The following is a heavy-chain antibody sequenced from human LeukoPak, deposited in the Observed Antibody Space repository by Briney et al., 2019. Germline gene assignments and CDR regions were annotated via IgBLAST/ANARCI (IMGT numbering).Heavy chain of an antibody. CDR3: ARGRLSY. CDR1: GFTFSSYT. Sequence: PGGSLRLSCAASGFTFSSYTMNWVRQAPGKGLEWVSYISSRCSTIYYADSVKGRFTISRDNAKNSLYLQMNSLTGEDTAVYYCARGRLSYWGQGTLVTVSS. J-gene: IGHJ4*02. CDR2: ISSRCSTI. D-gene: IGHD3-16*01. V-gene: IGHV3-48*04.